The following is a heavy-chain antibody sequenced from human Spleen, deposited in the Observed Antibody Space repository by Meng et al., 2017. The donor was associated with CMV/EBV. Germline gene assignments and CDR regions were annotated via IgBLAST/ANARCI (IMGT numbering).Heavy chain of an antibody. D-gene: IGHD1-26*01. J-gene: IGHJ4*02. V-gene: IGHV3-30-3*01. CDR3: AREQWEVPHGPLDS. CDR1: GFTFSAYA. CDR2: ISYNEDNK. Sequence: GESLKISCAASGFTFSAYAMNWVRQAPGKGLEWVAVISYNEDNKYYTDSVKGRFTVCRDISTNTLYLRMNSLTIEDTAVYYCAREQWEVPHGPLDSWGRGTLVTVSS.